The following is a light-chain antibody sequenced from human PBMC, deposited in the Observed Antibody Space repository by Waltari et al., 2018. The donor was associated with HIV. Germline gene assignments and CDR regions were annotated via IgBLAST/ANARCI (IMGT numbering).Light chain of an antibody. CDR1: SSNIGNDN. Sequence: QSVLTQPPSASGTPGQTVTISCSGGSSNIGNDNVYWYQQLPGMTPKLLIYKNYVRPSGVPARFACSKSGTSASLDISGLRSEDEADYDCVGWDSSLSAYVFGAGTKVTVL. J-gene: IGLJ1*01. V-gene: IGLV1-47*01. CDR2: KNY. CDR3: VGWDSSLSAYV.